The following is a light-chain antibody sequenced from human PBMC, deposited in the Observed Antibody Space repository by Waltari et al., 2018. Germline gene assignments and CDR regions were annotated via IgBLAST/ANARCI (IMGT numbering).Light chain of an antibody. J-gene: IGKJ5*01. Sequence: DIELTQSPLSLPVTTGEPASISCRSSQSRLNSNGYNYLDWYLQKPVQSPQLLFYLGSTRASGVPDRFSGSGSGTDFTLKISRVEADDVVVYYCMQALQTPRTFGQGTRLEIK. CDR1: QSRLNSNGYNY. CDR3: MQALQTPRT. CDR2: LGS. V-gene: IGKV2-28*01.